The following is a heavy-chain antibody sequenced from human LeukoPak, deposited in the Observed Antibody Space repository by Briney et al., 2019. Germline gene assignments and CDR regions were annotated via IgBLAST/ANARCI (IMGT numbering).Heavy chain of an antibody. CDR2: FYHSGIT. J-gene: IGHJ4*02. CDR1: GYSISSGYF. V-gene: IGHV4-38-2*02. CDR3: ARDRRMGYSGYEITY. D-gene: IGHD5-12*01. Sequence: SETLSLTCTVSGYSISSGYFWGWIRQPPGKGLEWIGSFYHSGITYYNPSLKSRVTISVEMSKNQFSLKLSSVTAADTAVYYCARDRRMGYSGYEITYWGQGTLVTVSS.